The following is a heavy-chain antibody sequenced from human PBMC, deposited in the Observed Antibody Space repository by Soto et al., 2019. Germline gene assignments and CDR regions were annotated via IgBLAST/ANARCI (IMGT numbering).Heavy chain of an antibody. J-gene: IGHJ6*02. V-gene: IGHV4-34*01. D-gene: IGHD3-16*01. CDR2: INHSGST. CDR3: ARGQGLGFPKYYYYYGMDV. CDR1: GGSFSGYY. Sequence: ALETLSLTCAVYGGSFSGYYWSWIRQPPGKGLEWIGEINHSGSTNYNPSLKSRVTISVDTSKNQFSLKLSSVTAADTAVYYCARGQGLGFPKYYYYYGMDVWGQGTTVTVYS.